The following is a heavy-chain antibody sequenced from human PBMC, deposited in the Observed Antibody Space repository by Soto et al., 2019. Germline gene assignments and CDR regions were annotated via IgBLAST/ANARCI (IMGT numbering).Heavy chain of an antibody. J-gene: IGHJ4*02. V-gene: IGHV4-31*03. Sequence: SQTLSLTCTVSGGSISSGGYYWSWIRQHPGKGLEWIGYIYYSGSTYYNPSLKSRVTISVDTSKNQFSLKLSSVTAADTAVYYCARGSRGSSWYYFDYRGQGTLVTVSS. CDR3: ARGSRGSSWYYFDY. D-gene: IGHD6-13*01. CDR2: IYYSGST. CDR1: GGSISSGGYY.